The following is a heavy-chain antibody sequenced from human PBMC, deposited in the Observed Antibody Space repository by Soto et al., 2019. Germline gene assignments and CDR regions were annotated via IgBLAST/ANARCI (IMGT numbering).Heavy chain of an antibody. CDR3: AREVVDTTVDYYFDY. Sequence: SETLSLTCTVSGVSISSGDFYWSWIRQPPGKGLEWIGYIYHTGSSQYHPSLRGRVAFSMDTSKNQFSRGLRSVTAADTAMYYCAREVVDTTVDYYFDYWGQGSMVTVSS. D-gene: IGHD4-17*01. CDR2: IYHTGSS. V-gene: IGHV4-30-4*01. J-gene: IGHJ4*02. CDR1: GVSISSGDFY.